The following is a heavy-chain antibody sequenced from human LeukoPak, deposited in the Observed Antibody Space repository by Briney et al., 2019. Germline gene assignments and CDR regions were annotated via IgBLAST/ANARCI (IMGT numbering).Heavy chain of an antibody. D-gene: IGHD3-10*01. CDR3: ARAGSIYYYGMDV. CDR2: IYHSGST. Sequence: SETLSLTCAVSGGSISSGGYSWSWIRQPPGKGLEWIGYIYHSGSTYYNPSLKSRVTISVDRSKYQFSLKLSSVTAADTAVYYCARAGSIYYYGMDVWGQGTTVTVSS. J-gene: IGHJ6*02. CDR1: GGSISSGGYS. V-gene: IGHV4-30-2*01.